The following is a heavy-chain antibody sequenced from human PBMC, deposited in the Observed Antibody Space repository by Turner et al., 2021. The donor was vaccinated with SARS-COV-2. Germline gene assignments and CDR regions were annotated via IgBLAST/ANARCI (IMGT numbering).Heavy chain of an antibody. J-gene: IGHJ4*02. V-gene: IGHV4-59*01. Sequence: QVQLQESGPGLVKPSETLSLTCTVAGGSISSSYWSWIRQPPGKGLGLIGYIYYSGSTNYDPSLKSRVTISVDTSKNQFSLKLSSVTAADTAVYYCARDPGGGSFDYWGQGTLVTVSS. CDR2: IYYSGST. CDR3: ARDPGGGSFDY. CDR1: GGSISSSY. D-gene: IGHD3-10*01.